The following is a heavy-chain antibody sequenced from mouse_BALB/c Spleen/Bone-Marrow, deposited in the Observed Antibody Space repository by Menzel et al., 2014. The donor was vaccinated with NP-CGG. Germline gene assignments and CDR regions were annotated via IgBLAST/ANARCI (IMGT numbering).Heavy chain of an antibody. CDR1: SYAFSIYW. V-gene: IGHV1-80*01. Sequence: VQLQQLGVALVRPASSATIPCKDSSYAFSIYWMTWVKQRPGQGLEWIGQIYPGDDDTDYNGKFKGKAPLTADRSSSTAYMQLNSLTAEDSAVYFCARGGISIDYWGQGTTLTVAS. J-gene: IGHJ2*01. CDR2: IYPGDDDT. CDR3: ARGGISIDY.